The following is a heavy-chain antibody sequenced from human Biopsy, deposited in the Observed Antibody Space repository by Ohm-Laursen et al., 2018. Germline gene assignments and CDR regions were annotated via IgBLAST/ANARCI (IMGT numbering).Heavy chain of an antibody. CDR3: ARDRGYYSDRTVPGYFDL. J-gene: IGHJ2*01. D-gene: IGHD3-22*01. CDR1: GDSISSYY. Sequence: SDTLSLTCPVSGDSISSYYWSWIRQPPGKGLQWIGYVYYTGSTDYNPSLQSRVTISVDTSKNHFSLRLRSGTPADTAIYYCARDRGYYSDRTVPGYFDLWGRGTLVTVSS. CDR2: VYYTGST. V-gene: IGHV4-59*01.